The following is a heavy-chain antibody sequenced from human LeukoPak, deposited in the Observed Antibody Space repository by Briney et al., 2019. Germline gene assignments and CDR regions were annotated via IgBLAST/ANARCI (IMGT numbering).Heavy chain of an antibody. CDR2: IIWNRGSI. J-gene: IGHJ4*02. Sequence: GGPLRLSCAASGFTFDDYAMLCLRHATGKALVGVSSIIWNRGSIGYAYSVKGRFTISRDNPKNSLYLQMNSLRAEDTALYYCAKGALYDSRGYFDYWGQGSLVTVSS. CDR1: GFTFDDYA. D-gene: IGHD3-22*01. V-gene: IGHV3-9*01. CDR3: AKGALYDSRGYFDY.